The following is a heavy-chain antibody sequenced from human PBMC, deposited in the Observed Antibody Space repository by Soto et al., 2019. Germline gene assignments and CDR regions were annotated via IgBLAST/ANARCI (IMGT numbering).Heavy chain of an antibody. CDR2: ISTYNGNR. V-gene: IGHV1-18*01. J-gene: IGHJ4*02. CDR3: ARSPIAATGSIDY. Sequence: GASVKVSCKASGYTFFNYGITWVRQAPGQGLEWMGWISTYNGNRNYAQKFQGRVTMTTDTSTSTAYMELRTLRSDDTAVYYCARSPIAATGSIDYWGQGTLVTVSS. D-gene: IGHD6-6*01. CDR1: GYTFFNYG.